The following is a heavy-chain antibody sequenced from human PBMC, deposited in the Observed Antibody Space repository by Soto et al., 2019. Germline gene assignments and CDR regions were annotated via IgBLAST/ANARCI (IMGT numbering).Heavy chain of an antibody. CDR1: GFTFSTYA. CDR3: AKRTLVQFGGSYADY. J-gene: IGHJ4*02. V-gene: IGHV3-23*01. D-gene: IGHD1-26*01. Sequence: EVQLLESGGGLVQPGGSLRLSCAASGFTFSTYAMSWVRQAPGKGLEWVSAISGSVGSTYYADSVKGRFTISRDNSKNTLYLQMNSLRVEDTAVYYCAKRTLVQFGGSYADYWGQGTLVTVSS. CDR2: ISGSVGST.